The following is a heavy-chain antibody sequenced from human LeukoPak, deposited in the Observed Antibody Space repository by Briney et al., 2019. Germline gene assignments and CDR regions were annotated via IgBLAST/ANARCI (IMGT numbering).Heavy chain of an antibody. CDR1: GFTYNTYW. J-gene: IGHJ4*02. Sequence: GGSLRLSCVASGFTYNTYWMSWIRQAPGKGLEWVANIKEDENEKHCGDSVKGRSIISRDNAKDSVYLQMNNLGAEDTALYYCTRAGPYGSGGRDYWGRGTLVTVSS. CDR3: TRAGPYGSGGRDY. D-gene: IGHD3-10*01. CDR2: IKEDENEK. V-gene: IGHV3-7*01.